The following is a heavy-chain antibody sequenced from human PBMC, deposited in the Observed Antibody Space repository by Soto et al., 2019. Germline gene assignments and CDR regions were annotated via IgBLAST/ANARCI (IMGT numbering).Heavy chain of an antibody. D-gene: IGHD2-15*01. CDR3: TREAIVAENWFVP. CDR2: MNPKTGNI. V-gene: IGHV1-3*01. J-gene: IGHJ5*02. Sequence: QVQLVQSGAEVKRPGASVKISCRASGYTFVDYALHWVRQATGQGLEWVGWMNPKTGNIKYSHNFEDRDSITRDIATSTAYMQLRGLRSEDTTVYFCTREAIVAENWFVPWGQGTLFTVSS. CDR1: GYTFVDYA.